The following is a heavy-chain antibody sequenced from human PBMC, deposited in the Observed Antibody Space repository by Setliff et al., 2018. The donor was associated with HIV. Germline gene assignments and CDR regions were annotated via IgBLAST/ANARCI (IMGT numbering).Heavy chain of an antibody. V-gene: IGHV4-39*07. Sequence: SETLSLTCTVSGDSISSSSYYWGWIRQPPGKGLEWIGSISYSGSTYYNPSLASRVTISVDMSKNQFSLKLNSLSAADTAVYYCARWESAQKAFNPWGHGTMVTVSS. D-gene: IGHD1-26*01. CDR2: ISYSGST. CDR1: GDSISSSSYY. CDR3: ARWESAQKAFNP. J-gene: IGHJ3*01.